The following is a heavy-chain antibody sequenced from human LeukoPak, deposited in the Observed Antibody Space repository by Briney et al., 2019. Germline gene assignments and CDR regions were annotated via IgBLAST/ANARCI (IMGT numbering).Heavy chain of an antibody. CDR2: ISAYNGNT. CDR3: ARDRAREYYYDSSGYYDY. CDR1: GYTFTSYG. Sequence: ASVTVSCKASGYTFTSYGISWVRQAPGQGLEWMGWISAYNGNTNYAQKLQGRVTMTTDTSTSTAYMELRSLRSDDTAVYYCARDRAREYYYDSSGYYDYWGQGTLVTVSS. J-gene: IGHJ4*02. D-gene: IGHD3-22*01. V-gene: IGHV1-18*01.